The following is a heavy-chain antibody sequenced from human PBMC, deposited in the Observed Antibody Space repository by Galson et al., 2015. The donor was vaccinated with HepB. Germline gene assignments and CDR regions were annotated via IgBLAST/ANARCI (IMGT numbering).Heavy chain of an antibody. CDR3: AKAYNPLRYFAWLYYFDY. D-gene: IGHD3-9*01. Sequence: SLRLSCAASGFTFNSYAMTWVRQPPGKGLEWVSTISANVADTYYADSVKGRFTISRDNSQNTVYLQMNSLRDEDTAVYYCAKAYNPLRYFAWLYYFDYWGLGTLVTVSS. CDR2: ISANVADT. V-gene: IGHV3-23*01. CDR1: GFTFNSYA. J-gene: IGHJ4*02.